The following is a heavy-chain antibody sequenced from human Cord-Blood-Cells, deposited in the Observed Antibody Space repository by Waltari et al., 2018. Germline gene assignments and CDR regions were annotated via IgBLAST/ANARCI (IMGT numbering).Heavy chain of an antibody. Sequence: EVQLVQSGAEVKKPGESLKISCKGSGYSFTSYWIGWVRQMPGKGLEWMGILYPCNSETRYRPSFQGQVTISADKSISTAYLQWSSLKASDTAMYYCARHSPLGSSSSRATLYYMDVWGKGTTVTVSS. J-gene: IGHJ6*03. CDR2: LYPCNSET. CDR3: ARHSPLGSSSSRATLYYMDV. D-gene: IGHD6-6*01. CDR1: GYSFTSYW. V-gene: IGHV5-51*01.